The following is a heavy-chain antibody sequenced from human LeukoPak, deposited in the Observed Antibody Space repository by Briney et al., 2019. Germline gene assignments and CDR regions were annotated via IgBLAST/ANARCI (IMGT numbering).Heavy chain of an antibody. V-gene: IGHV1-2*02. CDR3: ARVGLYDSFDY. CDR2: INPNSGGT. J-gene: IGHJ4*02. D-gene: IGHD3-9*01. CDR1: GYTFTGYY. Sequence: GASVKVSCKASGYTFTGYYMHWVRQAPGQGLEWMGWINPNSGGTSYAQKFQGRVTMTRDTSTSTVYMELSSLRSEDTAVYYCARVGLYDSFDYWGQGTLVTVSS.